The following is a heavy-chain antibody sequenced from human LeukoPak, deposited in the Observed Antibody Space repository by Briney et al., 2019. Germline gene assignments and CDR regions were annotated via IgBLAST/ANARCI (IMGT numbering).Heavy chain of an antibody. Sequence: ASVKVSCKVSGYTLTELSMHWVRQAPGKGLEWMGGFDPEDGETIYAQKFQGRVTMTEDTSTDTAYMELSSLRSEDTAVYYCAKDPSYSGLPINWFDSWGQGTLVTVSS. V-gene: IGHV1-24*01. J-gene: IGHJ5*01. CDR2: FDPEDGET. D-gene: IGHD5-12*01. CDR3: AKDPSYSGLPINWFDS. CDR1: GYTLTELS.